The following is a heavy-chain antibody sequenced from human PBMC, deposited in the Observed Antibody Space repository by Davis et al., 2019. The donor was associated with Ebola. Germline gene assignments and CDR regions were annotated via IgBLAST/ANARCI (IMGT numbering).Heavy chain of an antibody. CDR2: IYSGGGT. J-gene: IGHJ6*02. CDR1: GFTVSSNY. V-gene: IGHV3-53*01. D-gene: IGHD3-22*01. CDR3: AREGYYEKYSMDV. Sequence: GESLKISCAASGFTVSSNYMSWVRQAPGKGLEWVSVIYSGGGTYYADSVKGRFTISRDNSKNTLYLQMNSLRAEDTAVYYCAREGYYEKYSMDVWGQGTTVTVSS.